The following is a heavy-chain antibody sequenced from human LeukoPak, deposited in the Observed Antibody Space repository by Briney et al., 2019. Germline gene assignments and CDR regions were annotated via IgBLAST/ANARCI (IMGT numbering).Heavy chain of an antibody. CDR3: ARICSGGSCYSAP. V-gene: IGHV4-34*01. CDR2: INHSGST. J-gene: IGHJ5*02. CDR1: GGSFSGYY. D-gene: IGHD2-15*01. Sequence: SETLSLTCAVYGGSFSGYYWSWIRQPPGKGLEWIGEINHSGSTNYNPSLKSRVTISVDTSKNQFSLKLSSVTAADTAVYYCARICSGGSCYSAPWGQGTLVTVSS.